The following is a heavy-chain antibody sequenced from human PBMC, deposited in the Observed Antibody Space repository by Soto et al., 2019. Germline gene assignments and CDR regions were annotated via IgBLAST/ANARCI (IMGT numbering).Heavy chain of an antibody. CDR1: GFTFSSYA. D-gene: IGHD6-19*01. J-gene: IGHJ4*02. Sequence: GGSLRLSCAASGFTFSSYAMHWVRQAPGKGLEWVAVISYDGSNKYYADSVKGRFTISRDNSKNTLYLQMNSLRAEDTAVYYCARGSIAVAGTISLGFYWGQGTLVTVSS. CDR2: ISYDGSNK. CDR3: ARGSIAVAGTISLGFY. V-gene: IGHV3-30-3*01.